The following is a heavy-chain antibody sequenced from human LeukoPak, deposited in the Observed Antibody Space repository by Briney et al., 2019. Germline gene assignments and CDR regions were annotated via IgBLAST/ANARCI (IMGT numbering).Heavy chain of an antibody. CDR3: ARWLPGYCSSTTCGGNAFDI. CDR2: ISVNNGNT. Sequence: GASVKVSCKASGYTFTSYGISWVRQAPGQGLEWMGWISVNNGNTNYAQKLQGRVTMTTDTSTSTAYMELRSLRSDDTAVYYCARWLPGYCSSTTCGGNAFDIWGQGTMVTVSS. D-gene: IGHD2-2*01. V-gene: IGHV1-18*04. CDR1: GYTFTSYG. J-gene: IGHJ3*02.